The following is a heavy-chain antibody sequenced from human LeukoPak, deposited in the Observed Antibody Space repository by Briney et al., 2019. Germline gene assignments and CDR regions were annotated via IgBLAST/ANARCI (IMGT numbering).Heavy chain of an antibody. J-gene: IGHJ4*02. CDR3: ASQGFRGYSYGYGVY. D-gene: IGHD5-18*01. CDR2: ISGSGGST. Sequence: GGSLRLSCAASGFTFSSYAMSWVRQAPGKGLEWVSAISGSGGSTYYADSVKGRFTISRDNSKNTLYLQMNSLRAEDTAVYYCASQGFRGYSYGYGVYWGQGTLVTVSS. CDR1: GFTFSSYA. V-gene: IGHV3-23*01.